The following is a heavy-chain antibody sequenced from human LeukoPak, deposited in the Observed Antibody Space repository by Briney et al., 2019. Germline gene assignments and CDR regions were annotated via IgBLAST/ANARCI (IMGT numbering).Heavy chain of an antibody. CDR2: ISSSSNYI. Sequence: GGSLRLSCAASGFAFSIYSMNWVRQAPGKGLEWVSSISSSSNYIFYADSVKGRFTISRDNAKNSLYLQMKSLRAEDTAVYYCARGKTSQNIVTRKTYNWFDPWGQGTLVTVSS. V-gene: IGHV3-21*01. J-gene: IGHJ5*02. D-gene: IGHD2/OR15-2a*01. CDR3: ARGKTSQNIVTRKTYNWFDP. CDR1: GFAFSIYS.